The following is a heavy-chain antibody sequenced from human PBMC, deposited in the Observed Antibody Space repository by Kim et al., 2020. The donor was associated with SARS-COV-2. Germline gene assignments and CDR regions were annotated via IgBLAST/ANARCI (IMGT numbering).Heavy chain of an antibody. J-gene: IGHJ4*02. CDR1: GGSISSSSYY. CDR3: ARQDILTGYHWSFDY. D-gene: IGHD3-9*01. Sequence: SETLSLTCTVSGGSISSSSYYWGWIRQPPGKGLEWIGSIYYSGSTYYNPSLKSRVTISVDTSKNQFSLKLSSVTAADTAVYYCARQDILTGYHWSFDYWGQGTLVTVSS. V-gene: IGHV4-39*01. CDR2: IYYSGST.